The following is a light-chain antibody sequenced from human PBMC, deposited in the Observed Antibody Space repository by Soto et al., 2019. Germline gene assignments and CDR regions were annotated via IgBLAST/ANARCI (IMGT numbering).Light chain of an antibody. CDR2: AVT. J-gene: IGLJ1*01. V-gene: IGLV2-14*01. Sequence: QSALTQPASVSGSPGQSITISCTGSSSDIGAFNYVAWYQQHPGKAPKLIIHAVTNRPSGVSSRFSGSKSDYTASLTISGLQAEDEADYYCSSYTTAFFYVFGTGTKLTVL. CDR3: SSYTTAFFYV. CDR1: SSDIGAFNY.